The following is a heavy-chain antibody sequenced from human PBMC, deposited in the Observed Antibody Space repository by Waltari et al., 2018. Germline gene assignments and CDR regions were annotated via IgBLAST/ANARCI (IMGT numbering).Heavy chain of an antibody. CDR2: IYYSGST. J-gene: IGHJ5*02. V-gene: IGHV4-30-4*08. Sequence: QVQLQESGPGLVKPSQTLSLTCTVSGGSISSGDYYWSWIRQPPGKGLEWIGYIYYSGSTYYNPSLKSRVTKSVDTSKNQFSLKLSSVTAADTAVYYCARATTVVTPKGWFDPWGQGTLVTVSS. CDR3: ARATTVVTPKGWFDP. D-gene: IGHD4-17*01. CDR1: GGSISSGDYY.